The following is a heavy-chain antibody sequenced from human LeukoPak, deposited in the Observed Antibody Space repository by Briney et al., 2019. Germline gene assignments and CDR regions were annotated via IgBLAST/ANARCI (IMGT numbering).Heavy chain of an antibody. CDR3: ARHRDFDSTGYYYPLFDY. Sequence: ASVKVSCKASGYTFTGYYLHWVRQAPGQGLEWMGWINANHGGTNYAQQFQGRITMTRDTSISTAYMELSRLRSNGAAVYYCARHRDFDSTGYYYPLFDYWGQGTLVTVSS. CDR1: GYTFTGYY. CDR2: INANHGGT. D-gene: IGHD3-22*01. J-gene: IGHJ4*02. V-gene: IGHV1-2*02.